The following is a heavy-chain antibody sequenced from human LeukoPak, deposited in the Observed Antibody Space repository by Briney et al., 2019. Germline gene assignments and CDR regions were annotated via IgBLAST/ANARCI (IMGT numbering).Heavy chain of an antibody. D-gene: IGHD6-19*01. V-gene: IGHV3-30*02. CDR2: IRYDGSNK. J-gene: IGHJ5*02. CDR1: GFTFSSYE. CDR3: ARLRGATVAHNWFDP. Sequence: GGSLRLSCAASGFTFSSYEMNWVRQAPGKGLEWVAFIRYDGSNKYYADSVNGRFTISRDNSKNTLYLQMNSLIAEDTAVYYCARLRGATVAHNWFDPWGQGTLVTVSS.